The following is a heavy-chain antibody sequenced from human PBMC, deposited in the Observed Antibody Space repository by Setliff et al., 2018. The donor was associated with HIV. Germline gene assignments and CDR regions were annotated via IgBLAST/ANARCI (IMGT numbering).Heavy chain of an antibody. CDR3: ARDYLYYNLYNGSPVYGMDV. CDR2: IYDGGAT. D-gene: IGHD3-3*01. V-gene: IGHV3-66*02. J-gene: IGHJ6*02. Sequence: AGGSLRLSCAASGFTVSNNYMSWVRQAPGKGLEWVSVIYDGGATYYGDSVKGRFTISRDNSKNTLHLQMNSLRAEDTAVYYCARDYLYYNLYNGSPVYGMDVWGQGTTVTVSS. CDR1: GFTVSNNY.